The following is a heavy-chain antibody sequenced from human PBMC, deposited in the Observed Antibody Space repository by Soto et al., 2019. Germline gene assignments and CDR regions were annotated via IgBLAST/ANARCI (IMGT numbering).Heavy chain of an antibody. V-gene: IGHV4-34*01. CDR2: INHSGST. CDR1: GGSFSCYY. D-gene: IGHD3-9*01. Sequence: KTSETLSLTCAVYGGSFSCYYWSWIRQPPGKGLEWIGEINHSGSTNYNPSLKSRVTISVDTSKNQFSLKLSSVTAADTAVYYCARVRYFDWLLGTYYYYGMDVWGQGTTVTVSS. J-gene: IGHJ6*02. CDR3: ARVRYFDWLLGTYYYYGMDV.